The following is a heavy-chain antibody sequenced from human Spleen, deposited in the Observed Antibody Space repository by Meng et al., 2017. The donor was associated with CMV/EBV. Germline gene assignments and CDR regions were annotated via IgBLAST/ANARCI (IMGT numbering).Heavy chain of an antibody. Sequence: GGSVSGYYWSWIRQPRGKGLEWLGEISHSGSTNYSPSLKRRGSISIDTSKNHFSLTLSSVTAADTAVYYCARRFYDSTGYYNLVDYWGQGTLVTVSS. J-gene: IGHJ4*02. D-gene: IGHD3-22*01. CDR2: ISHSGST. CDR3: ARRFYDSTGYYNLVDY. CDR1: GGSVSGYY. V-gene: IGHV4-34*01.